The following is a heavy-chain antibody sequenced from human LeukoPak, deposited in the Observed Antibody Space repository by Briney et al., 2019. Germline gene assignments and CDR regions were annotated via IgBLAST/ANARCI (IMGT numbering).Heavy chain of an antibody. CDR1: GGSISSYY. CDR3: ARGGIAKFDY. J-gene: IGHJ4*02. Sequence: PETLSLTCTVSGGSISSYYWSWIRQPPGKGLEWIGYIYYSGGTNYNPSLKSRVTISVDTSKNQFSLKLSSVTAADTAVYYCARGGIAKFDYWGQGTLVTVSS. CDR2: IYYSGGT. D-gene: IGHD6-13*01. V-gene: IGHV4-59*01.